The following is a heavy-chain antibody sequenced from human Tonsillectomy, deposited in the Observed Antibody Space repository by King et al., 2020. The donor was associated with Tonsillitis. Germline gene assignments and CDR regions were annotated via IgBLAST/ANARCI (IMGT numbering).Heavy chain of an antibody. CDR1: GGSLSSGGYY. Sequence: QLQESGPGLVKPSQTLSLTCTVSGGSLSSGGYYWSWIRQHPGKGLEWIGYIYYSGSTYYNPSLKSRLTISVDMSKNQFSLKLSSVTAADTAVYYCARGVTGTNYYYYMDVWGKGTTVTVSS. CDR3: ARGVTGTNYYYYMDV. J-gene: IGHJ6*03. D-gene: IGHD1-7*01. CDR2: IYYSGST. V-gene: IGHV4-31*03.